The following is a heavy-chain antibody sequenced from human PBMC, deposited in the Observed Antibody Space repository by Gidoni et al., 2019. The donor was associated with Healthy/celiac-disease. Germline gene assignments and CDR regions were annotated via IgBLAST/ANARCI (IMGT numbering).Heavy chain of an antibody. CDR2: IYYSGST. J-gene: IGHJ6*02. CDR3: ARGYYDSSGYYYGAYYYYGMDV. V-gene: IGHV4-61*01. Sequence: QVQLQESGPGLVKPSETLSLTCTVSGGSVSSGSYYWSWIRQPPGKGLEWMGYIYYSGSTNYNPSLKSRVTISVDTSKNQFSLKLSSVTAADTAVYYCARGYYDSSGYYYGAYYYYGMDVWGQGTTVPVSS. CDR1: GGSVSSGSYY. D-gene: IGHD3-22*01.